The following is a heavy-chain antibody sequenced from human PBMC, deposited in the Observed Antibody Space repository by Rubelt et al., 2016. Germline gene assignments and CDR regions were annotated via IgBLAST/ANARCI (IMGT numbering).Heavy chain of an antibody. CDR2: IHHSGSP. CDR3: ARRGVGGFAY. J-gene: IGHJ4*02. V-gene: IGHV4-34*01. CDR1: GGSFSGFY. Sequence: QVQLQQWGAGLLKPSETLSLTCAVYGGSFSGFYWSWIRQPPGKGLEWIGEIHHSGSPNYNPSLTSRVTISVDTSKNQFSLKVNCVTAADTGVYYCARRGVGGFAYWDQGTLVTVSS. D-gene: IGHD6-25*01.